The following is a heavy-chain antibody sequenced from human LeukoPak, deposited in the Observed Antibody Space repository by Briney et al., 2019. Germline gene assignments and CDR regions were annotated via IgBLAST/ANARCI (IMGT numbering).Heavy chain of an antibody. CDR1: GFTFSSYW. CDR2: IKQDGSEK. Sequence: GGSLRLSCAASGFTFSSYWMSWVRQAPGKGLEWVANIKQDGSEKYYVDSVKGRFTISRDNAKNSLYLQMNSLRAEDTAVYYCAREPYSGSYFFYYYYYMDVWGKGTTVTISS. CDR3: AREPYSGSYFFYYYYYMDV. V-gene: IGHV3-7*01. J-gene: IGHJ6*03. D-gene: IGHD1-26*01.